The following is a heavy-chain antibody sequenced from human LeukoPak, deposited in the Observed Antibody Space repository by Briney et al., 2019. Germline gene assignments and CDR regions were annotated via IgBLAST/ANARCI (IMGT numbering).Heavy chain of an antibody. CDR1: RYTLTGYY. CDR2: INPNSGGT. J-gene: IGHJ4*02. V-gene: IGHV1-2*02. Sequence: ASVKVSCKASRYTLTGYYMHGVRQAPGQGLEWMGWINPNSGGTNYAQKFQGRVTMTRDTSISTACMELSRLRSDDTAVYYCARDPHGAAKSGYSYGLDYWGQGTLVTISS. CDR3: ARDPHGAAKSGYSYGLDY. D-gene: IGHD5-18*01.